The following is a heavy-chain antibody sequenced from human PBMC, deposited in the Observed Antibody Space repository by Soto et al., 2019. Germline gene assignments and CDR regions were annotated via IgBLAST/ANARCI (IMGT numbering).Heavy chain of an antibody. CDR3: ARDDGGESGRFTFDN. J-gene: IGHJ4*02. V-gene: IGHV1-3*01. CDR1: GYTFTSYA. D-gene: IGHD1-26*01. Sequence: ASVKVSCKASGYTFTSYAMHWVRQAPGQRLEWMGWINAGNGNTKYSQKFQGRVTITRDTSASTAYMELNSLRAEDTAVYYCARDDGGESGRFTFDNWGQGTLVTVSS. CDR2: INAGNGNT.